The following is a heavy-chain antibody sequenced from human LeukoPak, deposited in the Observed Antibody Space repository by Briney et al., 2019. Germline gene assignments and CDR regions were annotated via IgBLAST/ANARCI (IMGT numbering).Heavy chain of an antibody. D-gene: IGHD5-18*01. Sequence: SETLSLTCTVSGGSISSGESYWNWIRQPPGKGLEGIGYIYYTWSTYYNPSLKSRVTISVDTSKNQFSLKLSSVTAADTAVYYCARGGYTYGHYYYGMDVWGQGTTVTVSS. CDR2: IYYTWST. CDR1: GGSISSGESY. V-gene: IGHV4-30-4*01. CDR3: ARGGYTYGHYYYGMDV. J-gene: IGHJ6*02.